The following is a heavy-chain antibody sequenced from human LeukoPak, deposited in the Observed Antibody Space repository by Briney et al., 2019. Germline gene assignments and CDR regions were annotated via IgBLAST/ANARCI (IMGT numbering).Heavy chain of an antibody. CDR2: ITGSGGNT. V-gene: IGHV3-23*01. D-gene: IGHD6-13*01. Sequence: QPGGSLRLSCAASGFIFSSYSMSWVRQAPGKGLEWVSVITGSGGNTYYADSVKCRFTISKDNSKNTVYLQMSSLRVDDTAVYYCAKAASSSWPSYYYGMDVWGQGTTVTVSS. CDR1: GFIFSSYS. CDR3: AKAASSSWPSYYYGMDV. J-gene: IGHJ6*02.